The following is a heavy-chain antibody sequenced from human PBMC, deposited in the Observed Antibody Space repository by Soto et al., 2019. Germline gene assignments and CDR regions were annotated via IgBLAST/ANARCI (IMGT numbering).Heavy chain of an antibody. Sequence: ASVKVSCKASGYTFTSYAMHWVRQAPGQRLEWMGWINAGNGNTKYSQKFQGRVTITRDTSTSTAYMELRSLRSDDTAVYYCARDQNDFWSGYYVPGPFDYWGQGALVTVSS. V-gene: IGHV1-3*01. D-gene: IGHD3-3*01. J-gene: IGHJ4*02. CDR2: INAGNGNT. CDR1: GYTFTSYA. CDR3: ARDQNDFWSGYYVPGPFDY.